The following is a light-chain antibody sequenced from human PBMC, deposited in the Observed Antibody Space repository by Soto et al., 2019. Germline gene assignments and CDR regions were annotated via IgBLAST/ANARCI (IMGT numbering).Light chain of an antibody. CDR3: LQRSNWPRT. CDR2: DAS. J-gene: IGKJ1*01. CDR1: QSITTS. Sequence: EIVLTQSPATLSLSPGERAALSCRASQSITTSLAWYQRKPGQAPRLLIYDASNRATGIPARFSGSGSGTDFTLTISSLESEDFAVYYCLQRSNWPRTFGQGTKVEIK. V-gene: IGKV3-11*01.